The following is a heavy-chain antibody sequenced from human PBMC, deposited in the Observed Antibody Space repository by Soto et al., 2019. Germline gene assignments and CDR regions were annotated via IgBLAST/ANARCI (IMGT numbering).Heavy chain of an antibody. Sequence: EEQVVESGGDLVKPGGSLRLSCAASGFTFSSYAMSWVRQPPGKGLEWLSYISSGGSATYYADSVKGRFTISRDNAKNSLYLQMNSLRDADTAVYFCARSKSVPAGYYYGMDVWGQGTPVTVSS. CDR2: ISSGGSAT. CDR1: GFTFSSYA. D-gene: IGHD3-10*02. CDR3: ARSKSVPAGYYYGMDV. V-gene: IGHV3-48*02. J-gene: IGHJ6*02.